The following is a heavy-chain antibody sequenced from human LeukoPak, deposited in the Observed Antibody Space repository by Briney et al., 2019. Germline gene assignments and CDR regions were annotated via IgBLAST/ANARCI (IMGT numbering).Heavy chain of an antibody. V-gene: IGHV3-74*01. D-gene: IGHD2-8*01. Sequence: GGSLRLSCAASGFTLNGYWMHWVRQAPGKGLVWVSRISSDGSSTNYADSVKGRFTTSRDNAKNTLYLQMNSLRAEDTAVYYCARGGVYWGQGTLVTVSS. CDR1: GFTLNGYW. CDR2: ISSDGSST. CDR3: ARGGVY. J-gene: IGHJ4*02.